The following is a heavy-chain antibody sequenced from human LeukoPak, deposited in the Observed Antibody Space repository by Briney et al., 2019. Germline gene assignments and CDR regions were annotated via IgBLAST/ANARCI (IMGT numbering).Heavy chain of an antibody. D-gene: IGHD3-9*01. CDR2: ISSSSSYI. CDR1: GFTFSSYS. Sequence: NSGGSLRLSCAASGFTFSSYSMNWVRQAPGKGLERVSSISSSSSYIYYADSVKGRFTISRDNAKNSLYLQMNSLRAEDTAVYYCARDGTILTGSLYYYYGMDVWGQGTTVTVSS. J-gene: IGHJ6*02. CDR3: ARDGTILTGSLYYYYGMDV. V-gene: IGHV3-21*01.